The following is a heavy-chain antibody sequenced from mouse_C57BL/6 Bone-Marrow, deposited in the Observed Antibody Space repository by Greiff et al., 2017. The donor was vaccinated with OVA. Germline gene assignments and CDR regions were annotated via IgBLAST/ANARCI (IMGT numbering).Heavy chain of an antibody. V-gene: IGHV14-2*01. J-gene: IGHJ2*01. CDR2: IDPEDGET. CDR1: GFNIKDYY. D-gene: IGHD3-3*01. Sequence: EVQVVESGAELVKPGASVKLSCTASGFNIKDYYMHWVKQRTEQGLEWIGRIDPEDGETKYAPKFQGKATITADTYPNTAYLQPSSLTSEDTAVYYCARLGEASYFDYWGQGTTLTVSS. CDR3: ARLGEASYFDY.